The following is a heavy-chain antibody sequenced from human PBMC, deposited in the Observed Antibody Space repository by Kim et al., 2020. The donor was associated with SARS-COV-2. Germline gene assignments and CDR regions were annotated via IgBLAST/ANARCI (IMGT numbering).Heavy chain of an antibody. CDR1: GFTFDDYG. CDR2: INWNGGST. Sequence: GGSLRLSCAASGFTFDDYGMSWVRQAPGKGLEWVSGINWNGGSTGYADSVKGRFTISRDNAKNSLYLQMNSLRAEDTALYHCARDSSYDFWSGYYLGDAFDIWGQGTMVTVSS. D-gene: IGHD3-3*01. J-gene: IGHJ3*02. CDR3: ARDSSYDFWSGYYLGDAFDI. V-gene: IGHV3-20*01.